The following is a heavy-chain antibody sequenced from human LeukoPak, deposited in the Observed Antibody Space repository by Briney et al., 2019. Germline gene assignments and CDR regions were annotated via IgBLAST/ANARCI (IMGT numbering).Heavy chain of an antibody. V-gene: IGHV3-53*01. J-gene: IGHJ4*02. D-gene: IGHD3-10*01. CDR2: IYSGGST. Sequence: GRSLRLSCAASGFTVSSNYMSWVRQAPGKGLEWVSVIYSGGSTYYADSVKGRFTISRDKSNNTLYLQMNSLRAEDTAVYYCARGPGKASFDYWGQGTLVTVSS. CDR1: GFTVSSNY. CDR3: ARGPGKASFDY.